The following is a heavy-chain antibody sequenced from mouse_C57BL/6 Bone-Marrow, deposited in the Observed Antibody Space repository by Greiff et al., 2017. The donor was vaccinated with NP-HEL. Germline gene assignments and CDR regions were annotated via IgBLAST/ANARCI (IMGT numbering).Heavy chain of an antibody. CDR1: GFTFSSYA. D-gene: IGHD1-1*01. Sequence: EVKLQESGGGLVKPGGSLKLSCAASGFTFSSYAMSWVRQTPEKRLEWVATISDGGSYTYYPDNVKGRFTISRDNAKNNLYLQMSHLKSEDTAMYYCARIGLLLRRYFDVWGTGTTVTVSS. CDR3: ARIGLLLRRYFDV. V-gene: IGHV5-4*03. J-gene: IGHJ1*03. CDR2: ISDGGSYT.